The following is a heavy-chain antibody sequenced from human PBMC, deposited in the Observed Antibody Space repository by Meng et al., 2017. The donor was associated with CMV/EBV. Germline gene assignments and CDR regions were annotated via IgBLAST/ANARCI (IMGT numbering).Heavy chain of an antibody. CDR3: ARDKSVVGSYYSYYGMDV. CDR1: GYTFTSYG. D-gene: IGHD1-26*01. J-gene: IGHJ6*02. V-gene: IGHV1-18*01. Sequence: ASVNVSCKASGYTFTSYGISWVRQAPGQGLEWMGWISAYNCNTNYAQKLQGRVTMTTDTSTCTAYMELRSLRSDDTAVYYCARDKSVVGSYYSYYGMDVWGQGTTVTVSS. CDR2: ISAYNCNT.